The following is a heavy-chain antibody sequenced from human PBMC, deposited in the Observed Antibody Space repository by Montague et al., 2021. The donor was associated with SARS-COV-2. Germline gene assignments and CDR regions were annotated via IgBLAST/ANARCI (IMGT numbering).Heavy chain of an antibody. CDR2: TYYRSKWYN. CDR3: ARGADRYFFYGMDV. V-gene: IGHV6-1*01. J-gene: IGHJ6*02. Sequence: CAISGDSVSSNSAAWNWIWQSPSRGLEWLGRTYYRSKWYNEYAVSVNSRITINPDTSKNQFSLQVNSVTPEDTAVYYCARGADRYFFYGMDVWGQGTTVTVSS. D-gene: IGHD6-19*01. CDR1: GDSVSSNSAA.